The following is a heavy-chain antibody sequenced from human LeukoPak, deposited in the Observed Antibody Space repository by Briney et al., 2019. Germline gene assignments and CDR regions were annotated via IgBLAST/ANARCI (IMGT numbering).Heavy chain of an antibody. D-gene: IGHD2-2*01. CDR2: ISYDGSNK. J-gene: IGHJ5*02. CDR3: AKDLTDQLLWKRFDP. CDR1: GFTFSSYG. Sequence: GGSLRLSCAASGFTFSSYGMHWVRQAPGKGLEWVAVISYDGSNKYYADSVKGRFTISRDNSKNTLYLQMNSLRAEDTAVYYCAKDLTDQLLWKRFDPWGQGTLVTVSS. V-gene: IGHV3-30*18.